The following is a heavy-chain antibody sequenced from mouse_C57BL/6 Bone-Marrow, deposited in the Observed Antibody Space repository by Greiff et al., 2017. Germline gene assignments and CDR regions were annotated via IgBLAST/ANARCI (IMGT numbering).Heavy chain of an antibody. Sequence: QVQLQQPGAELVKPGASVKMSCKASGYTFTSYWITWVKQRPGQGLEWIGDIYPGSGSTNYNEKFKSKATLTVDTSSSTAYMQLSSLTSEDSAVYYGARYRYGSSVYYYAMDYWGQGTSVTVSS. CDR2: IYPGSGST. CDR1: GYTFTSYW. V-gene: IGHV1-55*01. J-gene: IGHJ4*01. CDR3: ARYRYGSSVYYYAMDY. D-gene: IGHD1-1*01.